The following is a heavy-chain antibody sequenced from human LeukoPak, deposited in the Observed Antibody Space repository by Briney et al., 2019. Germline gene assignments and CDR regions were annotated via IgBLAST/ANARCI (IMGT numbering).Heavy chain of an antibody. J-gene: IGHJ4*02. CDR1: GYTFTSYG. Sequence: ASVKVSCKASGYTFTSYGISWVRQAPGQGLEWMGWISAYNGSTNYAQKLQGRVTMTTDTSTSTAYMELRSLRSDDTAVYYCARDHDPYYYGSGSYYWGQGTLDTVSS. D-gene: IGHD3-10*01. V-gene: IGHV1-18*01. CDR2: ISAYNGST. CDR3: ARDHDPYYYGSGSYY.